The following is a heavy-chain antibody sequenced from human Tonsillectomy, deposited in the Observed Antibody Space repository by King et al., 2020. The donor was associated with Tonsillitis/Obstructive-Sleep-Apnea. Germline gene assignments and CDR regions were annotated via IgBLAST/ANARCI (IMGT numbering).Heavy chain of an antibody. J-gene: IGHJ4*02. CDR1: GFTFSNYW. CDR3: ARGTLIPAGIEF. V-gene: IGHV3-74*01. D-gene: IGHD2-2*01. CDR2: INIDGSDT. Sequence: VQLVESGGGLVQPGGSLRLSCAVSGFTFSNYWMHWVRQAPGMGLVWVSNINIDGSDTTYADSVQGRFTISRDNAKNTLYLQMNSLRAEDTAVYYCARGTLIPAGIEFGGQGTLVNVSS.